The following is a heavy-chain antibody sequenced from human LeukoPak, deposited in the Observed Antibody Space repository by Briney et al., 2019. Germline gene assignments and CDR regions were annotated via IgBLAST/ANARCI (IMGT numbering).Heavy chain of an antibody. CDR3: ATVAGYYYYYMDV. V-gene: IGHV1-69*05. CDR1: GGTFSSYA. CDR2: IIPIFGTA. J-gene: IGHJ6*03. Sequence: SVKVSCKASGGTFSSYAISWVRQAPGQGREWMVGIIPIFGTANYAQKFQGRVTITTDESTSTAYMELSSLRSEDTAVYYCATVAGYYYYYMDVWGKGPRSPSP. D-gene: IGHD6-19*01.